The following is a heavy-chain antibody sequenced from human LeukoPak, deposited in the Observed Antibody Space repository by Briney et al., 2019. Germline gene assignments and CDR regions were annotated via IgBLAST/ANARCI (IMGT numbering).Heavy chain of an antibody. J-gene: IGHJ3*02. CDR3: VKGSQTLHAFDI. CDR1: GFTFRNYG. Sequence: PGGSLRLSCVASGFTFRNYGMTWVRHAPGKGLEWVSSISGSGGNTYYADSVKGRFTISRDNSENTLYLQMNSLRAEDTAVYYCVKGSQTLHAFDIWGQGTMVTVSS. CDR2: ISGSGGNT. V-gene: IGHV3-23*01. D-gene: IGHD3-16*01.